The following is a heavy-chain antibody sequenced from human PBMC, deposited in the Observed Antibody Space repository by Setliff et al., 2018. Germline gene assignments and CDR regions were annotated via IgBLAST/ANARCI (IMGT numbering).Heavy chain of an antibody. CDR3: ASPRRDDLDTPFDAFDL. CDR1: GGSVSSTSHY. D-gene: IGHD1-1*01. J-gene: IGHJ3*01. V-gene: IGHV4-39*07. Sequence: SETLSLTCNVSGGSVSSTSHYWGWIRQPPGKGMEWIGSVYYSGYTYYNPSLQSRVTISVDTSKNQYSLRLRSVTAADTAVYYCASPRRDDLDTPFDAFDLWGQGTKVTVSS. CDR2: VYYSGYT.